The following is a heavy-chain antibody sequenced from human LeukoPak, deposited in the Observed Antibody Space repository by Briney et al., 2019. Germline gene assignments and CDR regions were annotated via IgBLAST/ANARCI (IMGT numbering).Heavy chain of an antibody. CDR2: IKQDGSEK. Sequence: GGSLRLSCAASGFTFSSYWMSWVRQAPGKGLEWVANIKQDGSEKYYVDSVKGRFTISRDNAKNSLYLQMNSLRAEDTAVYYCARATPEIQQLVPYFDYWGQGTLVTVSS. CDR3: ARATPEIQQLVPYFDY. CDR1: GFTFSSYW. V-gene: IGHV3-7*01. J-gene: IGHJ4*02. D-gene: IGHD6-13*01.